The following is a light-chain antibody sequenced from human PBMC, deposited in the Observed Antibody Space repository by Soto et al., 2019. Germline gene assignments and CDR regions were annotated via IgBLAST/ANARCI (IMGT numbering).Light chain of an antibody. CDR1: SSDVGGYKY. V-gene: IGLV2-8*01. CDR3: SSYAGSYNWV. CDR2: EVS. J-gene: IGLJ3*02. Sequence: QSALTRPPSASGSPGQSVTISCTGTSSDVGGYKYVSWYQQHPGKAPKLLIYEVSKRPSGVPDRFSGSKSGNTASLTVSALQAADEAHYYCSSYAGSYNWVFGGGTKLTVL.